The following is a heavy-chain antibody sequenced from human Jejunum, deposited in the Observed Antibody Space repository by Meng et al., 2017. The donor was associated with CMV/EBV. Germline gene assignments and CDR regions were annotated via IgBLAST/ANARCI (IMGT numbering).Heavy chain of an antibody. CDR2: MNPNNGDT. CDR3: ARGWGTTWP. V-gene: IGHV1-8*01. Sequence: SCKASGYPFTRYHINWVRQATGQGLEWMGRMNPNNGDTDYAQKFQGRVTITRDTSITTVYMELSSLTSEDTAVYYCARGWGTTWPWGQGTLVTVSS. CDR1: GYPFTRYH. D-gene: IGHD3-16*01. J-gene: IGHJ5*02.